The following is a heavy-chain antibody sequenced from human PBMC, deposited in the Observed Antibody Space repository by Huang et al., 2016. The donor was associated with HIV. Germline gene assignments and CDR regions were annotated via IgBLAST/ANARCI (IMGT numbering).Heavy chain of an antibody. Sequence: GASVKVSCKASGYTFTNYAINWGRQAPGQSLEWMGWISGYNGKTNYAQKVQGRVTMTKDTSTSTAYMELRSLISDDTAVYYCARERYYYDRSGYYTPVEYFHHWGQGTLVTVSS. CDR1: GYTFTNYA. CDR2: ISGYNGKT. CDR3: ARERYYYDRSGYYTPVEYFHH. J-gene: IGHJ1*01. V-gene: IGHV1-18*01. D-gene: IGHD3-22*01.